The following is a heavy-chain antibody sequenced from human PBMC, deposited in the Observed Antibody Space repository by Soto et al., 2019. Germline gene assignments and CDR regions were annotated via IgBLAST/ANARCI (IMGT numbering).Heavy chain of an antibody. D-gene: IGHD3-10*01. CDR1: GGSISSGGYY. J-gene: IGHJ3*02. CDR3: ARDGGPSGAFDI. V-gene: IGHV4-31*03. CDR2: IYYSGST. Sequence: PSETLSLTCTVSGGSISSGGYYWSWIRQHPGKGLEWIGYIYYSGSTYHNPSLKSRVTISVDTSKNQFSLKLSSVTAADTAVYYCARDGGPSGAFDIWGQGTMVTVSS.